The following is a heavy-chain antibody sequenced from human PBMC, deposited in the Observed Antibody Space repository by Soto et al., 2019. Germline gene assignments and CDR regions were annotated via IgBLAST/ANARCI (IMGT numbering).Heavy chain of an antibody. V-gene: IGHV3-30-3*01. CDR2: ISYDGSNK. J-gene: IGHJ4*02. Sequence: GGSLRLSCAASGFTFSSYAMHWVRQAPGKGLEWVAVISYDGSNKYYADSVKGRFTISRENSKNTLYLQMNSLRAEDTAVYYCARDFTPRTSCPDYWGQGTLVTVSS. D-gene: IGHD2-2*01. CDR1: GFTFSSYA. CDR3: ARDFTPRTSCPDY.